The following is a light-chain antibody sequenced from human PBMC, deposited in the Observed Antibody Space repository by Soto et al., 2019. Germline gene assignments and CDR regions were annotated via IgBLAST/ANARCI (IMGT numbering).Light chain of an antibody. V-gene: IGKV1-33*01. J-gene: IGKJ4*01. Sequence: DIQMTQSPSSLSASVGDRVTITCQASQDISNYLNWYQQKPGKPPKLLNLDATSLERGVQSRFSGSGSGTDITITISSLQHEDIAYYYCQQYDNLPLTFGGGTKVEIK. CDR3: QQYDNLPLT. CDR1: QDISNY. CDR2: DAT.